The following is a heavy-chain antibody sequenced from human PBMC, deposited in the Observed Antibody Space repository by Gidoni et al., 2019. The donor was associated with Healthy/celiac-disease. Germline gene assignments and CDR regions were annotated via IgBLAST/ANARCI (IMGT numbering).Heavy chain of an antibody. Sequence: QVQLQESGPGLVKPSETLSLTCTVSGGSISSYYCRWIRQPPVKGLEWIGYIYYSGSTNYNPSLKSRVTISVDTSKNQFSLKLSSVTAADTAVYYCARGGLDLGYCSGGSCPGQPWYYYYGMDVWGQGTTVTVSS. CDR2: IYYSGST. V-gene: IGHV4-59*01. J-gene: IGHJ6*02. CDR1: GGSISSYY. CDR3: ARGGLDLGYCSGGSCPGQPWYYYYGMDV. D-gene: IGHD2-15*01.